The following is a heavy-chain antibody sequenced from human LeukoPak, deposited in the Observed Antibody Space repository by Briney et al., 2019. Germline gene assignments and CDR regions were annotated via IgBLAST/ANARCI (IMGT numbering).Heavy chain of an antibody. Sequence: GGSLRLSCAASGFTFSSYWMSWVRQAPGKGLEWVANIKQDGSEKYYVDSVKGRFTISRDNAKNSLYLQMNSLRAEDTAVYYCARDPTQMVRGYYYYGMDVWGQGTTVTVFS. J-gene: IGHJ6*02. CDR1: GFTFSSYW. CDR2: IKQDGSEK. D-gene: IGHD3-10*01. CDR3: ARDPTQMVRGYYYYGMDV. V-gene: IGHV3-7*01.